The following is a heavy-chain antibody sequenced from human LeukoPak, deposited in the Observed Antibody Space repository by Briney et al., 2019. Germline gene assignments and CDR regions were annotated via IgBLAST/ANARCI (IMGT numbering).Heavy chain of an antibody. D-gene: IGHD3-10*01. CDR2: INHSGST. J-gene: IGHJ5*02. CDR3: ARGYYGSGHYNWFDP. V-gene: IGHV4-34*01. CDR1: GGSFSGYY. Sequence: SETLSLTCAVYGGSFSGYYWSWIRQPPGKGLEWIGEINHSGSTNYNPSLKSRVTISVDTSKNQFSLKLSSVTAADTAVYYCARGYYGSGHYNWFDPWGQGTLATVSS.